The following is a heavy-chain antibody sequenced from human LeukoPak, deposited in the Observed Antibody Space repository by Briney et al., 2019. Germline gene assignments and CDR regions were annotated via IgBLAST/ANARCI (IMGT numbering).Heavy chain of an antibody. V-gene: IGHV4-59*01. CDR2: IYYSGST. D-gene: IGHD6-13*01. J-gene: IGHJ4*02. CDR3: ATSYSSSRKSLFDY. Sequence: SETLSLTCSVSGGSISSYYWSWIRQPPGKGPEWIGYIYYSGSTNYNPSLKSRVTISADTSKNQFSLKLSSVTAADTAVYYCATSYSSSRKSLFDYWGQGTLVTVSS. CDR1: GGSISSYY.